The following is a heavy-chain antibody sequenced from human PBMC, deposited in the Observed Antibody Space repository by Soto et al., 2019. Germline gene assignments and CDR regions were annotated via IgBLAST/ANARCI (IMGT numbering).Heavy chain of an antibody. D-gene: IGHD3-3*01. V-gene: IGHV3-15*01. J-gene: IGHJ3*02. CDR2: IKSKTDGGTT. CDR1: GFTFSNAW. Sequence: GGSLRLSCAASGFTFSNAWMIWVRQAPGKGLEWVGRIKSKTDGGTTDYAAPVKGRLTISRHVSKNTLYLQINSLKTEDTAVYYCTTDPYYDFWSGYYRPDAFDIWGQGTMVTVSS. CDR3: TTDPYYDFWSGYYRPDAFDI.